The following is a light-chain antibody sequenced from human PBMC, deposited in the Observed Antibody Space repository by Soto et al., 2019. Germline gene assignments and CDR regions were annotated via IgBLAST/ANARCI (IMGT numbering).Light chain of an antibody. CDR3: SSYAGFNTVI. J-gene: IGLJ2*01. CDR1: SSDVGSYNL. CDR2: AVT. V-gene: IGLV2-23*02. Sequence: QAVVPQPASGSGSPGQSITISCTGTSSDVGSYNLVSWYQQHPGKAPKLMIAAVTKRPAGVSRRFSGSKSGNTAALTISGLQAEDEADYYCSSYAGFNTVIFGGGTKLTVL.